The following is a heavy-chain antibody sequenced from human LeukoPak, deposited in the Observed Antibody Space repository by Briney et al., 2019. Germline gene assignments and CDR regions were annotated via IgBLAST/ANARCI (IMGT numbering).Heavy chain of an antibody. CDR2: ISSSGSTI. CDR1: GFTFSSYE. CDR3: ARSNYYDSSGYWAPFDY. Sequence: PGGSLRLSCAASGFTFSSYEMNWVRQAPGKGLEWVSYISSSGSTIYYADSVKGRFTISRDNAKNTLYLQMNSLRAEDTAVYYCARSNYYDSSGYWAPFDYWGQGTLVTVSS. D-gene: IGHD3-22*01. V-gene: IGHV3-48*03. J-gene: IGHJ4*02.